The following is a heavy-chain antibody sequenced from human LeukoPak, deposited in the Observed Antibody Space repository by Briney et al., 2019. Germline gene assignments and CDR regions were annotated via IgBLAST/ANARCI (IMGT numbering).Heavy chain of an antibody. CDR1: GFTFSDYY. J-gene: IGHJ3*02. Sequence: PGGSLRLSCAASGFTFSDYYMSWIRQAPGKGLEWVSSISSSSSYIYYADSVKGRFTISRDNAKNSLYMQMNSLRAEDTAVYYCARASVYYAFDIWGQGTMVTVSS. CDR3: ARASVYYAFDI. CDR2: ISSSSSYI. D-gene: IGHD5/OR15-5a*01. V-gene: IGHV3-11*06.